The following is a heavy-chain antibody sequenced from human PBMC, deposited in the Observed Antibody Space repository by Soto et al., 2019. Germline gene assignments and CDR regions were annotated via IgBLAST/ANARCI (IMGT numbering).Heavy chain of an antibody. CDR2: VYSSGSA. CDR3: AKGRGFYSDNYFDP. Sequence: SETLSLTCTVSDDSITNYYWTCIRHPAGKGLEWIGHVYSSGSANYNPSLKSRVTMSLDTSKNQFSLSLKSVTAADTAMYYCAKGRGFYSDNYFDPWGQGTQVTVSS. CDR1: DDSITNYY. D-gene: IGHD3-22*01. V-gene: IGHV4-4*07. J-gene: IGHJ5*02.